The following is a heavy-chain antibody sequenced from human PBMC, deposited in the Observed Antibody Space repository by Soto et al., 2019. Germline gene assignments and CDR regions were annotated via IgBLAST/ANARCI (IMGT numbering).Heavy chain of an antibody. D-gene: IGHD6-19*01. V-gene: IGHV3-30-3*01. CDR1: GFTFGTYT. J-gene: IGHJ4*02. Sequence: GGSLRLSCAASGFTFGTYTMYWVRQAPGKGLEWVAGLSNNGINTDYADSVKGRFTISRDNSMHTLHLQMNSLRAEDTAVYFCAREWSLSVADPEYWGQGTLVTVSS. CDR2: LSNNGINT. CDR3: AREWSLSVADPEY.